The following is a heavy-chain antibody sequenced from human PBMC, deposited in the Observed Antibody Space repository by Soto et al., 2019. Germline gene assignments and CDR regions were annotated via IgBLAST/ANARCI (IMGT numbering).Heavy chain of an antibody. CDR1: GFTFSSYS. D-gene: IGHD4-17*01. CDR2: ISSSSSTI. CDR3: AREKHSYGDYSPFDH. J-gene: IGHJ4*02. V-gene: IGHV3-48*01. Sequence: GGSLRLSCATSGFTFSSYSMNWVRQAPGKGLEWVSYISSSSSTIYYADSVKGRFTISRDNAKNSLYLQMNSLRAEDTAVYYCAREKHSYGDYSPFDHWGQGTLVTVSS.